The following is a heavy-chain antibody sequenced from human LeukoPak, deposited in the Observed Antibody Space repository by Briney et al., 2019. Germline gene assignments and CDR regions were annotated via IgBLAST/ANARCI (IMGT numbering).Heavy chain of an antibody. D-gene: IGHD2-21*02. CDR2: VHYSGST. V-gene: IGHV4-39*07. Sequence: SETLSLTCSVSGGSISSSSYFWGWIRQPPGKGLEWIASVHYSGSTYYNPSRRSRLTISVDTSKNQFSLKLRSVMAADTAVYYCARAYCVGDCTVLHIYFDNWGQGTLVTVSS. CDR3: ARAYCVGDCTVLHIYFDN. CDR1: GGSISSSSYF. J-gene: IGHJ4*02.